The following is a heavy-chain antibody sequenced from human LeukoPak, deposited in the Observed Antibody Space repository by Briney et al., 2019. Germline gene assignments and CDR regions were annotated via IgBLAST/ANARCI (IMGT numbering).Heavy chain of an antibody. Sequence: GGSLRLSCASSGYTFSSYGMHWVRQAPGKGLEWVAFIRYDGSNKYYADSVKGRFTISRDNSKNTLYLQMNSLRAEDTAVYYCAKVKDGIVGAFDYWGRGTLVTVSS. CDR3: AKVKDGIVGAFDY. CDR1: GYTFSSYG. V-gene: IGHV3-30*02. J-gene: IGHJ4*02. CDR2: IRYDGSNK. D-gene: IGHD1-26*01.